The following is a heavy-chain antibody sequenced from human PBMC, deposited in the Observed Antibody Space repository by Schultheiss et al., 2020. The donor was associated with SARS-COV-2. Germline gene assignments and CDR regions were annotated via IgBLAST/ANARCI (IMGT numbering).Heavy chain of an antibody. CDR2: IYYSGST. J-gene: IGHJ6*02. D-gene: IGHD1-20*01. CDR1: GGSFSGYY. CDR3: ARAGYNWKGVYYGMDV. V-gene: IGHV4-59*12. Sequence: SETLSLTCAVYGGSFSGYYWSWIRQHPGKGLEWIGYIYYSGSTNYNPSLKSRVTISVDTSKNQFSLKLSSVTAADTAVYYCARAGYNWKGVYYGMDVWGQGTTVTVSS.